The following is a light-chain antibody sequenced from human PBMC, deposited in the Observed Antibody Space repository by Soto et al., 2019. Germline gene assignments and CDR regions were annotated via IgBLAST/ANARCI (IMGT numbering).Light chain of an antibody. V-gene: IGKV3-20*01. J-gene: IGKJ2*01. Sequence: EIVMTQSPATLSGAPGESATLACRASQRVRSNLAWYQQKPGQAPRLLIYAASSRATGIPDRFIGSGSGADFTLTISRLEPDDSAVYYCHHYDSSPPYTFGQGTKVDIK. CDR1: QRVRSN. CDR3: HHYDSSPPYT. CDR2: AAS.